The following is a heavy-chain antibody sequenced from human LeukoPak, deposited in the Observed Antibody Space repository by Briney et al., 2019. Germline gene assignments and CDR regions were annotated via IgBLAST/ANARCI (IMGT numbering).Heavy chain of an antibody. J-gene: IGHJ6*02. D-gene: IGHD3-3*01. Sequence: AAVNVSCKASGYTFTSYYMHEVGQAPAQGLGWMGIINPSWCRTNYAQKFQGRGTNTRDTATSTVYMEASRLNCGETGGYYCARVYWDFWSGYYTRYYYYGMDVWGQGTTVTVSS. CDR3: ARVYWDFWSGYYTRYYYYGMDV. CDR1: GYTFTSYY. CDR2: INPSWCRT. V-gene: IGHV1-46*01.